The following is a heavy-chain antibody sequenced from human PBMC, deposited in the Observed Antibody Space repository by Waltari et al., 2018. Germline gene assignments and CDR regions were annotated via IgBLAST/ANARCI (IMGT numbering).Heavy chain of an antibody. CDR3: AREGHFRTASGSVYYYYALDV. D-gene: IGHD2-15*01. CDR2: INAGDGDT. J-gene: IGHJ6*02. V-gene: IGHV1-3*01. CDR1: GYTFTSYA. Sequence: QVQLVQSGAEVKKPGASVKVSCKASGYTFTSYAIHWVRQAPGQGLEWVGWINAGDGDTRSSQKFQGRVTVTRDTSASTAYMELSSLRSEDTAVYFCAREGHFRTASGSVYYYYALDVWGLGTTVTVS.